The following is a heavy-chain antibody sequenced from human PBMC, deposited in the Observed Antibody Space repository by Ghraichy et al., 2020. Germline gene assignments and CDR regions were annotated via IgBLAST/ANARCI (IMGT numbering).Heavy chain of an antibody. D-gene: IGHD4-23*01. CDR1: GFSISDYA. J-gene: IGHJ3*02. CDR3: AKDPWTPEWELLAGAFDI. V-gene: IGHV3-23*01. CDR2: ISGSADRT. Sequence: GSLRLSCEASGFSISDYAMSWVRQTPGKGLEWVSVISGSADRTYYVDSVKGRFTISRDKSKSTLFLQMNRLRGDDTAMYYCAKDPWTPEWELLAGAFDIWGQGAMVTVSS.